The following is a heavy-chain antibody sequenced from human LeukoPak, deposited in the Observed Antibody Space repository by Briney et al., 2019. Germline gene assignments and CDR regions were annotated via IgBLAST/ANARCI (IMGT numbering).Heavy chain of an antibody. CDR1: GYSFTSYW. CDR3: ARLLPGGSRGGAFDI. D-gene: IGHD3-16*01. J-gene: IGHJ3*02. Sequence: GESLKISCKGSGYSFTSYWIGWVRQMPGKGLEWMGIIYPGDSDTRYSPSFQGQVTISADKSISTAYLQWSSLKASDTAMYYCARLLPGGSRGGAFDIWGQGTMVTVSS. CDR2: IYPGDSDT. V-gene: IGHV5-51*01.